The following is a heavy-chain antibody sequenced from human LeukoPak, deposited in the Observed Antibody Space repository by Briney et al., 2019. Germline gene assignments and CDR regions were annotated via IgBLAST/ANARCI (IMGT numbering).Heavy chain of an antibody. CDR1: GYTFTSYD. CDR3: ARAVVGANYYYYYYMDV. D-gene: IGHD1-26*01. Sequence: ASVKVSCKASGYTFTSYDMHWVRQATGQGLEWMGWMNPNSGNTGYAQKFQGRVTITRNTSINTTYMELSSLRLEDTAVYYCARAVVGANYYYYYYMDVWGKGTTVTVSS. V-gene: IGHV1-8*01. J-gene: IGHJ6*03. CDR2: MNPNSGNT.